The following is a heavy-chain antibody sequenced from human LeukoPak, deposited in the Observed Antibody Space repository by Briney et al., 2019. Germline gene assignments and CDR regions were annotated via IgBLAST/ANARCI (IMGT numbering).Heavy chain of an antibody. J-gene: IGHJ3*02. D-gene: IGHD3-9*01. CDR1: GYTFTSYD. CDR2: MNPNSGNT. CDR3: ARGLDVLRYFDWLSYHDAFDI. Sequence: ASVKVSRKASGYTFTSYDINWVRQATGQGLEWMGWMNPNSGNTGYAQKFQGRVTMTRNTSISTAYMELSSLRSEDTAVYYCARGLDVLRYFDWLSYHDAFDIWGQGTMVTVSS. V-gene: IGHV1-8*01.